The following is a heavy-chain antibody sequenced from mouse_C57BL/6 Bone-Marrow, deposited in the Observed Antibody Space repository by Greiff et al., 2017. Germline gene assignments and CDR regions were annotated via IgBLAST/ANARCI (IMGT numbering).Heavy chain of an antibody. J-gene: IGHJ4*01. Sequence: QVQLQQSGAELARPGASVKLSCKASGYTFTSYGISWVKQRTGQGLEWIGEIYPRSGNTYYNEKIKGKATLTADKSSSTAYMELRSLTSEDSAVYFCARRGYYAMDYWGQGTSVTVSS. V-gene: IGHV1-81*01. CDR2: IYPRSGNT. CDR1: GYTFTSYG. CDR3: ARRGYYAMDY.